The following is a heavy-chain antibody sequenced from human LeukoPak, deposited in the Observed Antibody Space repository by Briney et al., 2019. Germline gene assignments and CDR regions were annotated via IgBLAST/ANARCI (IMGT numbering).Heavy chain of an antibody. CDR1: GFTFSSFW. Sequence: GGSLRRSCAASGFTFSSFWLSWVRQAPGKGLEGLANIKQDGSEKYYVDSVKGRFTISRDKAKNSLYLQMNSVRAEDTAVYYCAREGSGWTYDYWGQGTLVTVSS. J-gene: IGHJ4*02. V-gene: IGHV3-7*01. CDR2: IKQDGSEK. CDR3: AREGSGWTYDY. D-gene: IGHD6-19*01.